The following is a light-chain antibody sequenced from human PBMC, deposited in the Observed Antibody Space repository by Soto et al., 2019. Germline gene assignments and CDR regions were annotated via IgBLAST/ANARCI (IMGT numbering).Light chain of an antibody. CDR3: NAYTTSDTWV. Sequence: QSVLTQPASVSGSPGQSITISCTGTSSDVGRYNYVSWYQQHPGKAPKLMNYEVSNRPSVVSNRFSATKSGNTASLTISGLQAEDEADYYCNAYTTSDTWVFGGGTKVTVL. CDR2: EVS. J-gene: IGLJ3*02. V-gene: IGLV2-14*01. CDR1: SSDVGRYNY.